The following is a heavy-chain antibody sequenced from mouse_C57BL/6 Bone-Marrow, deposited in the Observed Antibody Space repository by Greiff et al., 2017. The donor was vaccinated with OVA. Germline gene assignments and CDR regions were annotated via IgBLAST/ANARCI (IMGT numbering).Heavy chain of an antibody. CDR1: GYTFTSYW. CDR3: ARVGWLLDY. D-gene: IGHD2-2*01. V-gene: IGHV1-59*01. J-gene: IGHJ2*01. CDR2: IDPSDSYT. Sequence: QVQLQQPGAELVRPGTSVKLSCKASGYTFTSYWMPWVKQRPGQGLEWIGVIDPSDSYTNYNQKFKGKATLTVDTSSSTAYMQLSSLTSEDSAVYYCARVGWLLDYWGQGTTLTVSS.